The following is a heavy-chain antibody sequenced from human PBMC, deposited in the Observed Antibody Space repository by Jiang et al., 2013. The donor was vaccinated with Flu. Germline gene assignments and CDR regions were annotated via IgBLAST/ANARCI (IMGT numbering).Heavy chain of an antibody. CDR3: ARGDYDFWSGPSWNWFDP. V-gene: IGHV4-59*01. D-gene: IGHD3-3*01. J-gene: IGHJ5*02. CDR1: GGSISSYY. CDR2: IYYSGST. Sequence: GPGLVKPSETLSLTCTVSGGSISSYYWSWIRQPPGKGLEWIGYIYYSGSTNYNPSLKSRVTISVDTSKNQFSLKLSSVTAADTVVYYCARGDYDFWSGPSWNWFDPWGQG.